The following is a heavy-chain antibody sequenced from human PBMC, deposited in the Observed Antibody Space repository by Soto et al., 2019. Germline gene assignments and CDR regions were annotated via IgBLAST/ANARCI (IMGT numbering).Heavy chain of an antibody. D-gene: IGHD3-9*01. CDR3: AREAHVLRYFDWLSTGYYYGMDV. J-gene: IGHJ6*02. V-gene: IGHV3-21*01. Sequence: PWGPLSVSCAGSGFTFSIYSRNWVRKARVKGLEWFSCISSSSSYIYYADSVKGRFTISRDNAKNSLYLQMNSLRAEDTAVYYCAREAHVLRYFDWLSTGYYYGMDVWGQGTTVTVSS. CDR2: ISSSSSYI. CDR1: GFTFSIYS.